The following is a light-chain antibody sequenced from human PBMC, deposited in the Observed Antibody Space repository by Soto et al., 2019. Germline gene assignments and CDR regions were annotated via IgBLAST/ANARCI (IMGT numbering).Light chain of an antibody. J-gene: IGKJ4*01. Sequence: DIVMTQSPDSLAVSLCERSTINCKSIQSVLYSSNNQNYLAWYQQKPGQPPKLLPYWASTRESTVPDRFSGSRSGTDFTLTISSMQAEDVAVYYCKPYYITVPITFGGGTTVALK. V-gene: IGKV4-1*01. CDR2: WAS. CDR1: QSVLYSSNNQNY. CDR3: KPYYITVPIT.